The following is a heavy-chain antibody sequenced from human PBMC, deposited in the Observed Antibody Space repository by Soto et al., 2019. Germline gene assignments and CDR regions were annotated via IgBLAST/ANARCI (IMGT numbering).Heavy chain of an antibody. Sequence: PGGSLRLSCAASGFTFSSYGMHWVRQAPGKGLEWVAVIWYDGSNKYYADSVKGRFTISRDNSKNTLYLQMNSLRAEDTAVYYCARELSTVTTYNWFDPWGQGTLVTVSS. CDR3: ARELSTVTTYNWFDP. V-gene: IGHV3-33*01. CDR1: GFTFSSYG. J-gene: IGHJ5*02. D-gene: IGHD4-17*01. CDR2: IWYDGSNK.